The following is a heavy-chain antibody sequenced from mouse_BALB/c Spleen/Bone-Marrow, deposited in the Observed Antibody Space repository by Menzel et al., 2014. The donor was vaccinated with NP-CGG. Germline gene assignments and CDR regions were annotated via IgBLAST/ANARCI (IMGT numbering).Heavy chain of an antibody. V-gene: IGHV14-3*02. D-gene: IGHD1-1*01. CDR3: ARYYYGSSLFAY. J-gene: IGHJ3*01. CDR1: GFNIKDTY. Sequence: QVVESGAELVKPGASVKLSCTASGFNIKDTYMYWVKQRPEQGLEWIGRIDPANGNTKYDPKFQDKATITADTSPNTAYPQLSSLTSEDTAVYYCARYYYGSSLFAYWGQGTLVTVSA. CDR2: IDPANGNT.